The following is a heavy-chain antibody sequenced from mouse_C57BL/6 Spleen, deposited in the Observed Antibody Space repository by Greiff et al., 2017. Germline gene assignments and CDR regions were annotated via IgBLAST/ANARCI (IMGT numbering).Heavy chain of an antibody. D-gene: IGHD1-1*02. J-gene: IGHJ2*01. V-gene: IGHV6-3*01. CDR2: IRLKSDNYAT. Sequence: EVQLQESGGGLVQPGGSMKLSCVASGFTFSNYWMNWVRQSPEKGLEWVAQIRLKSDNYATHYAESVKGRFTISRDVSKSSVYLQMHNLRAEDTGIYYCTGGILYYFDCWGPGTTLTVSS. CDR3: TGGILYYFDC. CDR1: GFTFSNYW.